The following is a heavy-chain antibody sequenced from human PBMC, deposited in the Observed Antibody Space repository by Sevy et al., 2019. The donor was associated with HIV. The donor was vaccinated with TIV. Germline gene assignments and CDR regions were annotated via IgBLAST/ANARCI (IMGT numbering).Heavy chain of an antibody. CDR2: IDPSDSYT. J-gene: IGHJ5*02. Sequence: GESLKISCKGSGYSFTSYWISWVRQLPGKGLEWMGRIDPSDSYTNYSPSFQGHVTISADKSISTAYLQWSSLKASDTAMYYCAGHSVAVAGISWFDPWGQGTLVTFSS. CDR1: GYSFTSYW. CDR3: AGHSVAVAGISWFDP. D-gene: IGHD6-19*01. V-gene: IGHV5-10-1*01.